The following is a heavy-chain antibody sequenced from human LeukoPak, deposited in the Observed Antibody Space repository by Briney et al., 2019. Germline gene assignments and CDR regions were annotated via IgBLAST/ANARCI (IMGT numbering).Heavy chain of an antibody. CDR2: ISWNSGSI. CDR3: AKDLAAAYGGVDY. J-gene: IGHJ4*02. V-gene: IGHV3-9*01. Sequence: PGGSLRLSCAASGFTFDDYATHWVRQAPGKGLEWVSGISWNSGSIGYADSVKGRFTISRDNAKNSLYLQMNRLRAEDTALYYCAKDLAAAYGGVDYWGQGTLVTVSS. CDR1: GFTFDDYA. D-gene: IGHD6-13*01.